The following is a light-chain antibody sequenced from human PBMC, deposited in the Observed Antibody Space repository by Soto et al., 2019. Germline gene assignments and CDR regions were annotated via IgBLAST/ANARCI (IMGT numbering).Light chain of an antibody. CDR1: KSIGSW. Sequence: DIQMTQSPSTLSELEGDKVTIICRASKSIGSWLAWYHQKPGKAPNLLIYDASSLESGVPSRFSGSGSGTEFTLTISGLQPDDFATYYCQQYNGYPYTFGQGTKLEIK. J-gene: IGKJ2*01. CDR3: QQYNGYPYT. CDR2: DAS. V-gene: IGKV1-5*02.